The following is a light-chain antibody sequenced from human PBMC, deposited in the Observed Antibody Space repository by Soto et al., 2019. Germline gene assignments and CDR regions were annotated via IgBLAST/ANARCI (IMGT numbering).Light chain of an antibody. V-gene: IGKV1-39*01. CDR2: AAS. Sequence: DIQMTQSPSSLSASVGDRVTITCRASQSISSYLNWYRQKPGKAPKLLISAASSLQSGVPSRFGGSGSGTDFTLTISSLQPEDFATYYCQQSYSAPPHTFGGGTKVDIK. CDR1: QSISSY. J-gene: IGKJ4*01. CDR3: QQSYSAPPHT.